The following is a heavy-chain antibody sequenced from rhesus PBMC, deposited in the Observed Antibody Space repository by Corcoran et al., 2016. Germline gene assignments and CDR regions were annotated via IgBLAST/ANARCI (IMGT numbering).Heavy chain of an antibody. V-gene: IGHV4-127*01. CDR1: GYSISSGYG. J-gene: IGHJ4*01. D-gene: IGHD4-29*01. CDR2: IYGGSGST. CDR3: ATLDYGIDY. Sequence: QVQLQESGPGLVKPSETLSLTCAVSGYSISSGYGWGWIRQPPGKGLEWIGQIYGGSGSTYYNPSLKSRVTVSKDTSKNQFSLKLSSVTAADTAVYYCATLDYGIDYWGQGVLVTVSS.